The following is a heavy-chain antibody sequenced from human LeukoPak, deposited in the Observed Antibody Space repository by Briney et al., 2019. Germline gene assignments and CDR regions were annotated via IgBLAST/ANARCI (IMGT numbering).Heavy chain of an antibody. CDR2: ISGSGGNT. V-gene: IGHV3-23*01. J-gene: IGHJ4*02. CDR3: AKTVSGSHSYQGGDY. CDR1: GFTFSSYA. D-gene: IGHD3-16*02. Sequence: GGSLRLSCAASGFTFSSYAMSWVRQAPEKGLEWVSAISGSGGNTYYADSVKGRFTMSRDNSKNTLYLQMNSLRAEDTAVYFCAKTVSGSHSYQGGDYRGQGTLVTVST.